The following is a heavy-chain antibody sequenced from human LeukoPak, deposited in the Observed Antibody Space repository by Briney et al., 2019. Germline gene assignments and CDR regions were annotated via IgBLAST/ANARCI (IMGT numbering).Heavy chain of an antibody. J-gene: IGHJ4*02. CDR3: ATSGSYYRFEY. CDR1: GFTFSSYG. D-gene: IGHD1-26*01. V-gene: IGHV3-33*01. Sequence: GRSLRLSCAASGFTFSSYGMHWVRQAPGKGLEWVAVIWYDGSNKYYADSVKGRLTISRDNSKNTLYLQMNSLRAEDTAVYYCATSGSYYRFEYWGQGTLVTVSS. CDR2: IWYDGSNK.